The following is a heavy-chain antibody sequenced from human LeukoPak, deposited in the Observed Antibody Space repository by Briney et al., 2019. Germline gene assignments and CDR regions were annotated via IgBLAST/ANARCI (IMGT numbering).Heavy chain of an antibody. CDR2: IYTSGST. CDR3: ARDRYWTRPYYMDV. CDR1: GGSISSSSYY. D-gene: IGHD3/OR15-3a*01. J-gene: IGHJ6*03. Sequence: SETLSLTCTVSGGSISSSSYYWGWIRQPAGKGLEWIGRIYTSGSTNYNPSLKSRVTMSVDTSKNQFSLKLSSVTAADTAVYYCARDRYWTRPYYMDVWGKGTTVTVSS. V-gene: IGHV4-61*02.